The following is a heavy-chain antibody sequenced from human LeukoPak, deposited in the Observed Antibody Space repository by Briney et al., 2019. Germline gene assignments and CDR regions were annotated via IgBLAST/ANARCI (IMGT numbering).Heavy chain of an antibody. CDR3: ARGEQLLAVDY. V-gene: IGHV1-8*03. J-gene: IGHJ4*02. CDR1: GYTFTGYY. D-gene: IGHD6-6*01. Sequence: ASVKVSCKASGYTFTGYYMHWVRQAPGQGLEWMGWINPNSGNTGYAQKFQGRVTITRNTSISTAYMELSSLRSEDTAVYYCARGEQLLAVDYWGQGTLVTVSS. CDR2: INPNSGNT.